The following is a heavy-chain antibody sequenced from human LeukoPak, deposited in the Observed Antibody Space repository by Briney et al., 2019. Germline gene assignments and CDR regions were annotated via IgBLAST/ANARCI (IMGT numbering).Heavy chain of an antibody. V-gene: IGHV3-33*01. CDR3: ARQGESPGDY. CDR1: GFTFSSYG. D-gene: IGHD2-21*01. Sequence: SGRSLRLSCAASGFTFSSYGMHWVRQAPGKGLEWVEVIWYDGSEEYYADSVKGRFIISKDNSKNTLFLQMNSLRVEDTAVYYCARQGESPGDYWGQGTLVTVSS. CDR2: IWYDGSEE. J-gene: IGHJ4*02.